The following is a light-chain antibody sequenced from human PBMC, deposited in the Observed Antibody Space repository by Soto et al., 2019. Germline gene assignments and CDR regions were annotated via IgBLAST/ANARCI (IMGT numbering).Light chain of an antibody. V-gene: IGKV3-11*01. Sequence: EILRPQFPATLCLAPGERATLSCRASQSVSSDLAWYQQKPGQAPRLLIYDASNRATGIPARFSGSGSGTDFTLTISILEAEDFAVYYCQQRSNGTPITFGQGTRLAI. CDR1: QSVSSD. J-gene: IGKJ5*01. CDR3: QQRSNGTPIT. CDR2: DAS.